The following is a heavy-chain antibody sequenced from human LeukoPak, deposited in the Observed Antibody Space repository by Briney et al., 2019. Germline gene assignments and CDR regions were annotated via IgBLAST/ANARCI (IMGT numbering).Heavy chain of an antibody. CDR3: ARGANWGSPDY. D-gene: IGHD7-27*01. CDR1: GGSISSDY. J-gene: IGHJ4*02. V-gene: IGHV4-59*01. Sequence: PSETLSLTCTVSGGSISSDYWSWIRQSPGKGLEWIGYIYYSGTTSYNPFLKSRVTISLDTSKNQFSPKLSSVTAADTAVYYCARGANWGSPDYWGQGTLVTVSS. CDR2: IYYSGTT.